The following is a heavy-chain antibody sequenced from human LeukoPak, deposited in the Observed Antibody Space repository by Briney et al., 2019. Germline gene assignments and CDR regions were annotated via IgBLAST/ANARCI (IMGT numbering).Heavy chain of an antibody. J-gene: IGHJ4*02. CDR1: GFTFSTYW. CDR3: AKSPRKWELPNFDY. CDR2: INTDGSTT. Sequence: GGSLRLSCAASGFTFSTYWMHWVRQAPGKGLVWVSRINTDGSTTNYADSVKGRFTISRDNTKNTLYLQMNSLRAEDTAVYYCAKSPRKWELPNFDYWGQGTLVTVSS. D-gene: IGHD1-26*01. V-gene: IGHV3-74*01.